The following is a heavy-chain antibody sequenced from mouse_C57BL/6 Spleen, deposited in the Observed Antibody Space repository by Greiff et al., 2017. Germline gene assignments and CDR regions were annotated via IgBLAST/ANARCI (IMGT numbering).Heavy chain of an antibody. V-gene: IGHV1-18*01. CDR2: INPNNGST. D-gene: IGHD2-3*01. CDR3: ARGGRRMGAMDY. Sequence: VQLQQSGPELVKPGASVKISCKASGYTFTNYNMDWVKQRPGQGLEWIGEINPNNGSTIYNQKFKGKATFTVDTSSSTAYLELSSLTSEDTAVYDCARGGRRMGAMDYWGQGTTVTVSS. CDR1: GYTFTNYN. J-gene: IGHJ4*01.